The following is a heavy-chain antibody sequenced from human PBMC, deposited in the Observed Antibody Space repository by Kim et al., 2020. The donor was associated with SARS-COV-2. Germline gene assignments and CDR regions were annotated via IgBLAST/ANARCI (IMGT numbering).Heavy chain of an antibody. CDR2: ISAYNGNT. V-gene: IGHV1-18*04. Sequence: ALVKVSCKASGYTFTSYGISWVRQAPGQGLEWMGWISAYNGNTNYVQKLQGRVTMTTDTSTSTAYMELRSLRSDDTAVYYCARDLGRSGFNWNDGGYYYYGMDVWGQGTTVTVSS. CDR3: ARDLGRSGFNWNDGGYYYYGMDV. CDR1: GYTFTSYG. D-gene: IGHD1-1*01. J-gene: IGHJ6*02.